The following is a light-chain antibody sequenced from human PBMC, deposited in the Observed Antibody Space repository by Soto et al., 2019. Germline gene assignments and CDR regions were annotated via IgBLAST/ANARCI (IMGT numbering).Light chain of an antibody. J-gene: IGLJ2*01. CDR2: EVS. CDR3: ASYTTTGTVL. V-gene: IGLV2-14*01. Sequence: QSALTQPASVSGSPGQSITISCTGTSSDIGGYNSVSWFQQHPGKAPKLIISEVSNRASGVSNRFSGSKFDNTASLTISGLQAEDEADYHCASYTTTGTVLFGAGTKLTVL. CDR1: SSDIGGYNS.